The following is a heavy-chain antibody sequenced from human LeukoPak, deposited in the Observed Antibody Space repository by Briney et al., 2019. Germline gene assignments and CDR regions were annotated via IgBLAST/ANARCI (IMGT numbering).Heavy chain of an antibody. Sequence: SVKVSCKASGYTFTNYDMHWVRQAPGQGLEWLGISNPSGGSTSYAQKFQGRVTMTRDTSTSTVYMELSSLRSEDSAVYYCARDTPNCSGGSCYSGDAFDIWGQGTMVTASS. CDR3: ARDTPNCSGGSCYSGDAFDI. CDR2: SNPSGGST. CDR1: GYTFTNYD. J-gene: IGHJ3*02. D-gene: IGHD2-15*01. V-gene: IGHV1-46*03.